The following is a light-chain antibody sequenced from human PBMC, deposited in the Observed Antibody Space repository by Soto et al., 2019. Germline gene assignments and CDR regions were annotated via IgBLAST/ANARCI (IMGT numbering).Light chain of an antibody. CDR2: AAF. CDR3: QQSYSTWT. V-gene: IGKV1-39*01. J-gene: IGKJ1*01. CDR1: QSISTY. Sequence: DIQMTQSPSSLSASVGDRVTITCRASQSISTYLNWYQQKPGKAPKLLIYAAFSLQSGVPSRFSGSGSGTDFTLTIISLQPEYFATYYCQQSYSTWTFGQGTKVEIK.